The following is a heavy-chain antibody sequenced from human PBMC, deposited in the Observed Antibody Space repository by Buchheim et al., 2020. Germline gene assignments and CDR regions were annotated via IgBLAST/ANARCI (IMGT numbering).Heavy chain of an antibody. J-gene: IGHJ4*02. CDR1: GGSISSINW. CDR2: IYHSGRT. Sequence: QVQLQESGPGLVKPSGTLSLTCAVSGGSISSINWWSWVRQPPGKGLEWIGEIYHSGRTNYNSSLKSRVSISVDKSKNEFSLKVNSVTAADTAVYYCARVRGGSLSILDYWGQGTL. D-gene: IGHD1-26*01. CDR3: ARVRGGSLSILDY. V-gene: IGHV4-4*02.